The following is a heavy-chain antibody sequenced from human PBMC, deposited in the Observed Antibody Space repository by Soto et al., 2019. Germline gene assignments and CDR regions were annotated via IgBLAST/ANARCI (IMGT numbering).Heavy chain of an antibody. Sequence: EVQLLESGEGLVQPGGSLKLSCAASGFTFSNYAMSWVRQAPGKGLEWVSGIGSSGSNTYYADCVKGRFTISRDNATNTLFLQMNSLRAEDTAEYYCARVVRYFDTPYGMDVWGQGTTVTVSS. V-gene: IGHV3-23*01. J-gene: IGHJ6*02. D-gene: IGHD3-9*01. CDR2: IGSSGSNT. CDR3: ARVVRYFDTPYGMDV. CDR1: GFTFSNYA.